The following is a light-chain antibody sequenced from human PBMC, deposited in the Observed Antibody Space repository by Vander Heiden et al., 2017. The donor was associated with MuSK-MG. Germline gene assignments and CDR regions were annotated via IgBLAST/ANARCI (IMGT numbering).Light chain of an antibody. J-gene: IGKJ1*01. CDR3: QQDGSSPWT. CDR1: QSVSSSY. V-gene: IGKV3-20*01. Sequence: EIELTQSPGTLSLSPGERATLSCRASQSVSSSYLAWYQQKPGQAPRLLIYGASSRATGIPDRFSGSGSGTDFTLTISRLDPEDFAVYYCQQDGSSPWTFGQGTKVEIK. CDR2: GAS.